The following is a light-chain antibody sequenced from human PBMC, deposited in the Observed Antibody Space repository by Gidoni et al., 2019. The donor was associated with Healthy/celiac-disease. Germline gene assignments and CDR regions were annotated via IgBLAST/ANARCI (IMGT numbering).Light chain of an antibody. V-gene: IGKV1-12*01. CDR1: QGISSG. CDR2: AAS. J-gene: IGKJ1*01. CDR3: QQANSFPRT. Sequence: DIPMSQSPSSVSASVGDRVTITCRASQGISSGLAWYQQKPGKAPKLLIYAASSLQSGVTSRFSGSGSGTDCTRTISSMQPEDVATYYCQQANSFPRTFGQGTKVEIK.